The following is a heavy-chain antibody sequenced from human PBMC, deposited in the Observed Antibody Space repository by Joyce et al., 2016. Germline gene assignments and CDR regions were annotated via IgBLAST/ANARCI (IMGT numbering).Heavy chain of an antibody. Sequence: EVQLVESGGGLVQPGGSLRLSCAASGFTFSRRWMHWVRQTPGEGLVGVSYINADGSITNYADSVKGRFTIARDNAKNTVYLQMNSLRVEDTAVYYCTRDDSYSSDYWGQGTLVTVSS. CDR2: INADGSIT. CDR3: TRDDSYSSDY. D-gene: IGHD3-22*01. V-gene: IGHV3-74*01. J-gene: IGHJ4*02. CDR1: GFTFSRRW.